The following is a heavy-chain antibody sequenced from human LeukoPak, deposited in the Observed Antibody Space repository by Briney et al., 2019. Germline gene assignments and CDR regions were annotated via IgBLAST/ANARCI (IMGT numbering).Heavy chain of an antibody. CDR3: ARLGGDYGDYWYYGMDV. CDR2: IYPGDSDA. D-gene: IGHD4-17*01. J-gene: IGHJ6*02. V-gene: IGHV5-51*01. CDR1: GYSFTSYW. Sequence: GESLKISCKGSGYSFTSYWIGWVRQMPGKGLEWMGIIYPGDSDARYSPSFQGQVTISADKSINTAYLQWSSLKASDTAMHYCARLGGDYGDYWYYGMDVWGQGTTVTVSS.